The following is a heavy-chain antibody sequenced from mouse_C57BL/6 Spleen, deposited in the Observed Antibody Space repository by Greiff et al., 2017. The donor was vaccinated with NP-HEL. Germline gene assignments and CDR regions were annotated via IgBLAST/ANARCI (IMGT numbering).Heavy chain of an antibody. CDR1: GYTFTSYG. CDR2: IYPRSGNT. D-gene: IGHD1-1*01. V-gene: IGHV1-81*01. CDR3: AREGDYYGTPV. J-gene: IGHJ1*03. Sequence: QVQLQQSGAELARPGASVKLSCKASGYTFTSYGISWVKQRTGQGLEWIGEIYPRSGNTYYNEKFKGKATLTADKSSSTAYMELRSLTSEDSAVYFCAREGDYYGTPVWGTGTTVTVSS.